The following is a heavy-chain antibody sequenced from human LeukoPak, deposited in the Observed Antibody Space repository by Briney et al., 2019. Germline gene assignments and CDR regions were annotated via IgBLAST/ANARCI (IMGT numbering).Heavy chain of an antibody. Sequence: GESLKISCKGSGYSFISYWIGWVRQMPGKGLEWVGIIYPGDSDTRYSPSFQGQVTISADKSISTAYLQWSSLKASDTAMYYCARTRDLQRTPFDYWGQGTLVTVSS. V-gene: IGHV5-51*01. J-gene: IGHJ4*02. CDR2: IYPGDSDT. D-gene: IGHD6-25*01. CDR1: GYSFISYW. CDR3: ARTRDLQRTPFDY.